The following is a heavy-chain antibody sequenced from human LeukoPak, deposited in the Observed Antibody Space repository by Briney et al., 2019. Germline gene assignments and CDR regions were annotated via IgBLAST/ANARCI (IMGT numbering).Heavy chain of an antibody. D-gene: IGHD3-9*01. Sequence: GGSLRLSCEASGFTFSSYQMNWVRQAPGKGLEWIAYISSSGDTIYYADSVKGRFTISRDNAKNSLCLQMNTLRTEYTAVYYCARASYDVLTGWGQGTLVAVSS. CDR3: ARASYDVLTG. CDR1: GFTFSSYQ. V-gene: IGHV3-48*03. J-gene: IGHJ4*02. CDR2: ISSSGDTI.